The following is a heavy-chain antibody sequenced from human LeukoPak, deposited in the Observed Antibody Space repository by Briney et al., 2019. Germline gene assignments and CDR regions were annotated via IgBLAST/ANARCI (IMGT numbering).Heavy chain of an antibody. CDR2: IYSGGST. J-gene: IGHJ6*02. CDR3: ASCITMVYYYGMDV. Sequence: PGGSLRLSCAASGFTVSSNYMSWVRQAPGKGLEWVSVIYSGGSTYYADSVKGRSTISRDNSKNTLYLQMNSLRAEDTAVYYCASCITMVYYYGMDVWGQGTTVTVSS. D-gene: IGHD3-10*01. V-gene: IGHV3-66*02. CDR1: GFTVSSNY.